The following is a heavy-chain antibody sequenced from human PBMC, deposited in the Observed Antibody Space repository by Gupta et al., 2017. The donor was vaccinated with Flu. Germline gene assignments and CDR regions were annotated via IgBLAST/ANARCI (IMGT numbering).Heavy chain of an antibody. J-gene: IGHJ6*02. Sequence: QVQLVQSGAEVKKPGSSVKVSCKASGGTFTDYAISWVRQAPGQGLEWMGVIIPFFGTSKYAQKFQDRVTITADKSTSTAYMELSSLRSADTAMYFCARDLSWSGYYYYGLDVWGQGTTVTVS. CDR1: GGTFTDYA. D-gene: IGHD3-3*01. CDR2: IIPFFGTS. V-gene: IGHV1-69*06. CDR3: ARDLSWSGYYYYGLDV.